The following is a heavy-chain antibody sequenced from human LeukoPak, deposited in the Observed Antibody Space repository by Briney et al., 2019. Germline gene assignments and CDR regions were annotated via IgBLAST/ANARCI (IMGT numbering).Heavy chain of an antibody. CDR3: AKDFRIGYSAHFDY. CDR1: GFTFRSHA. J-gene: IGHJ4*02. CDR2: IYGNGSTT. D-gene: IGHD2-21*01. V-gene: IGHV3-23*01. Sequence: GGSLRLSCVGSGFTFRSHAMSWVRQAPEKGLEFVSGIYGNGSTTYYADSVKGRFSISRDNSKNTLYLQMDSLRGEDTAVYYCAKDFRIGYSAHFDYWGQGALVTVSS.